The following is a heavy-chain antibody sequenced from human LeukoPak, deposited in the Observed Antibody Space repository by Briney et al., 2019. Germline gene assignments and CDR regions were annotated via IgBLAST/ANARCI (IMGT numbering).Heavy chain of an antibody. CDR3: AREGRGYCSSTSCYRDAFDI. CDR2: ISSSSSTI. CDR1: GFTFSSYW. D-gene: IGHD2-2*02. V-gene: IGHV3-48*01. J-gene: IGHJ3*02. Sequence: GGSLRLSCAASGFTFSSYWMHWVRQAPGKGLVWVSYISSSSSTIYYADSVKGRFTISRDNAKNSLYLQMNSLRAEDTAVYYCAREGRGYCSSTSCYRDAFDIWGQGTMVTVSS.